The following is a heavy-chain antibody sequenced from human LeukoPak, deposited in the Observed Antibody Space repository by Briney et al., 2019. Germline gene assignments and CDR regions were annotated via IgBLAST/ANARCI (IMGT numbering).Heavy chain of an antibody. Sequence: SETLSLTCIASGASISSYYWSWIRQPPGKGLEWIGYIYYSGNTNYNPSLKSRVTISVDTSKNQFSLKLSSVTAADTAVNYCARPVAGTNGWFDPWGQGTLVTVSS. CDR3: ARPVAGTNGWFDP. V-gene: IGHV4-59*01. CDR1: GASISSYY. D-gene: IGHD6-19*01. CDR2: IYYSGNT. J-gene: IGHJ5*02.